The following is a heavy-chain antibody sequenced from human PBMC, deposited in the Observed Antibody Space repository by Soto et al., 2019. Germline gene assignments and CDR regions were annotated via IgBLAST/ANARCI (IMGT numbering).Heavy chain of an antibody. V-gene: IGHV4-30-4*01. J-gene: IGHJ4*02. D-gene: IGHD6-25*01. Sequence: SETLSLTCTVSGDSLSSGDYYWSWIRQPPGKGLEWIGYITYSGFTYNNPSLKSRLSISVDTSKNQFSLRLSSVTAADTAVFYCARGTRTASAGYYFDFWGPGTLVTVSS. CDR3: ARGTRTASAGYYFDF. CDR1: GDSLSSGDYY. CDR2: ITYSGFT.